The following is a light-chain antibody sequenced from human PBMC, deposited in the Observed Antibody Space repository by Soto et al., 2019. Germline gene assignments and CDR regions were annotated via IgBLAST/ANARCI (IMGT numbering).Light chain of an antibody. CDR1: SSDVGKYNL. V-gene: IGLV2-23*02. CDR3: CSYAGSSSFV. J-gene: IGLJ1*01. CDR2: EVT. Sequence: QSALNQPASVSGSPGQSITISCTGTSSDVGKYNLVAWYQHHPGKGPKLIIYEVTERPSGVSNRFSGSKSGNTASLTISGLQAEDETDYYCCSYAGSSSFVFGTGTKVTVL.